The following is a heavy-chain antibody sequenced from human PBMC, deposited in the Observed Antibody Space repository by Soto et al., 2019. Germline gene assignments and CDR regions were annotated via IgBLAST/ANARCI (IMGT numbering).Heavy chain of an antibody. Sequence: VGSLRLSCAASGFTFSSYGMHWVRQAPGKGLEWVAVISYDGSSKYYADSVKGRFTISRDNSKNTLYLQMNSLRAEDTAVYYCANADYYGSGSYGMDVWGQGTTVPSP. CDR1: GFTFSSYG. CDR3: ANADYYGSGSYGMDV. J-gene: IGHJ6*02. CDR2: ISYDGSSK. D-gene: IGHD3-10*01. V-gene: IGHV3-30*18.